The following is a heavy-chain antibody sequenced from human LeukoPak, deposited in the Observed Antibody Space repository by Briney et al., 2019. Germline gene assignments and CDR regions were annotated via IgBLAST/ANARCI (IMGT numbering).Heavy chain of an antibody. CDR3: AKDRFGRYYDTH. CDR1: GFSFSSYA. Sequence: GGSLRLSCAASGFSFSSYAMSWVRQAPGEGLEWVSAISGSGGSKYYEASVKGRFTISRDNSKNTLYLQMNSLRAEDTAVDYCAKDRFGRYYDTHWGQGSLVTVSS. CDR2: ISGSGGSK. V-gene: IGHV3-23*01. J-gene: IGHJ4*02. D-gene: IGHD3-22*01.